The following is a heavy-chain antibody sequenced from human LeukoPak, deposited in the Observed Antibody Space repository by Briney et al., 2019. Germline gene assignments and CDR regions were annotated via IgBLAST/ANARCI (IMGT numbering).Heavy chain of an antibody. CDR1: DYSISSGYF. Sequence: SETLSLTCTVSDYSISSGYFWTWIRQPPGKGLEWIGSIFHTGSSYYNPSLKGPVAISVDTSKNQFSLELSSVTAADTAVYYCARDLGLTTSDNWFDPWGQGTLVTVSS. V-gene: IGHV4-38-2*02. D-gene: IGHD3-3*01. J-gene: IGHJ5*02. CDR3: ARDLGLTTSDNWFDP. CDR2: IFHTGSS.